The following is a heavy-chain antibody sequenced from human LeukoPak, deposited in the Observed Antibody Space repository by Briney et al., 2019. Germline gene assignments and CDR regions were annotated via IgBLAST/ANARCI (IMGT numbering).Heavy chain of an antibody. V-gene: IGHV5-51*01. CDR1: GFSFTTYW. CDR2: IYPSDSDA. Sequence: GESLKISCRGSGFSFTTYWIGWVRQMPAKGLEWMGMIYPSDSDARYSPSLQGHITISADKSTSTAYLQWSSLKASDTAMYYCARLYYDILTGYYQYYFDYWGQGTLVTVSS. CDR3: ARLYYDILTGYYQYYFDY. J-gene: IGHJ4*02. D-gene: IGHD3-9*01.